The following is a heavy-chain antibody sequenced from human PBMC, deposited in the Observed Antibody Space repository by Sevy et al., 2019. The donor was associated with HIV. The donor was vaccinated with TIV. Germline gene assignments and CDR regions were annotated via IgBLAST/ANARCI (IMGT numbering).Heavy chain of an antibody. J-gene: IGHJ4*02. CDR3: ARSISWYASFDS. D-gene: IGHD6-13*01. V-gene: IGHV1-69*13. CDR2: IIPMFGRA. CDR1: GRTFSNYA. Sequence: ASVKVSCKASGRTFSNYALSWVRQAPGQGLEWMGGIIPMFGRANYVQTFQGRVTITADESTSTAYMELSSLRSEDTAVYFCARSISWYASFDSWGQGTLVTVSS.